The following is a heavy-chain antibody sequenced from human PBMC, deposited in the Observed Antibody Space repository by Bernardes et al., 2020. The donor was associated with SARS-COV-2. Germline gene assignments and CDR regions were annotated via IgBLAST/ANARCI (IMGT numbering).Heavy chain of an antibody. CDR1: GFTFGDYT. CDR2: IRTNDFGVTP. V-gene: IGHV3-49*04. Sequence: GGSLRLSCTGSGFTFGDYTLNWVRQAPGKGLEWVGFIRTNDFGVTPEYAASVRGRFIISRDDSKGIAYLQMNSLKTDDTAVYYCSRPRTLARPYYGMDVWGQGTTVIVSS. CDR3: SRPRTLARPYYGMDV. D-gene: IGHD6-6*01. J-gene: IGHJ6*02.